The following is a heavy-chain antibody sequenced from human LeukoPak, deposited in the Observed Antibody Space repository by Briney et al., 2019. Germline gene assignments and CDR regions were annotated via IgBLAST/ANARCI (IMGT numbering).Heavy chain of an antibody. D-gene: IGHD3-3*02. CDR2: IYSGGST. Sequence: GGSLRLSCAASGFTVSSNYMSWVRQAPGKGLEWVSVIYSGGSTYYADSVKGRFTISRDNSKNTLYLQMNSLRAEDTAVYYCAKVSDHFWNDYWGQGTLVTVSS. CDR3: AKVSDHFWNDY. V-gene: IGHV3-53*01. J-gene: IGHJ4*02. CDR1: GFTVSSNY.